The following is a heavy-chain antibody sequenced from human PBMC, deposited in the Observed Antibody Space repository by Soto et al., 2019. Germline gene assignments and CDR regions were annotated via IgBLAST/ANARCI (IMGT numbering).Heavy chain of an antibody. Sequence: QVQLVQSGAEVKKLGASVKVSCKASEYTFTSYYMHWVRKAPGQGLEWMGIINPSGGSTSYAQKFQGRFTMTRGWSTSKVYMQLSSPRSEDKAVYYWARLRSAMVRGVYDAFDISGQVTIVTVSS. CDR1: EYTFTSYY. D-gene: IGHD3-10*01. CDR3: ARLRSAMVRGVYDAFDI. J-gene: IGHJ3*02. CDR2: INPSGGST. V-gene: IGHV1-46*03.